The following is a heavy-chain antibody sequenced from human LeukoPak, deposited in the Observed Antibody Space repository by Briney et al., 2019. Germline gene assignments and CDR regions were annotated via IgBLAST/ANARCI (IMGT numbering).Heavy chain of an antibody. CDR1: GFSLSNNPEG. Sequence: SGPTLVKPTQTLTLICTFPGFSLSNNPEGVGWIRQPPGKALEWLALIYWDNDKRYSPFLKNRLTINKDTSKNQVVLTMTNMDPVDTGTYYCAHRRKGLYYYGMDVWGQGITVIVS. V-gene: IGHV2-5*02. CDR2: IYWDNDK. J-gene: IGHJ6*02. CDR3: AHRRKGLYYYGMDV.